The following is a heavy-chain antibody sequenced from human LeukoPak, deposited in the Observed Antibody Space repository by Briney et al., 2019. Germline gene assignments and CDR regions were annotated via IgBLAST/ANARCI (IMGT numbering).Heavy chain of an antibody. Sequence: SETLSLTCAVSGYSISSDYYWGWIRQPPGKGLEWIGSIFHSGSTYYNPSLKSRVTISVDTSKNQFSLKLTSVTAADTAVYFCARLGLSTAYNWFDSTGQGTLVTVSS. D-gene: IGHD2-2*01. CDR3: ARLGLSTAYNWFDS. CDR2: IFHSGST. V-gene: IGHV4-38-2*01. CDR1: GYSISSDYY. J-gene: IGHJ5*01.